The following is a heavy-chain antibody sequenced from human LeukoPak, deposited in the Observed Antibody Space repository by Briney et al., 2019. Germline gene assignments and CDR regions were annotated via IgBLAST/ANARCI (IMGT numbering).Heavy chain of an antibody. J-gene: IGHJ4*02. Sequence: GGSLRLSCAASGFTFSSYAMHWVRQAPGKGLEWVAVISYDGSNKYYADSVKGRFTISRDNSKNTLYLQMNSLRAEDTAVYYCARTDIVVVPAAIEIFDYWGQGTLVTVSS. CDR2: ISYDGSNK. CDR1: GFTFSSYA. CDR3: ARTDIVVVPAAIEIFDY. V-gene: IGHV3-30-3*01. D-gene: IGHD2-2*02.